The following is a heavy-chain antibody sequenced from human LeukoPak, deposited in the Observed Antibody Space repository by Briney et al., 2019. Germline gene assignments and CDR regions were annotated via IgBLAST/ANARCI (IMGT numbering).Heavy chain of an antibody. CDR3: ARGGGSIQPPFDY. CDR1: GFTFSSYA. V-gene: IGHV3-30-3*01. Sequence: GGSLRLSCAASGFTFSSYAMSWVRQAPGKGLEWVAVISYDGSNKYYADSVKGRFTISRDNSKNTLYLQMNSLRAEDTAVYYCARGGGSIQPPFDYWGQGTLVTVSS. D-gene: IGHD5-18*01. CDR2: ISYDGSNK. J-gene: IGHJ4*02.